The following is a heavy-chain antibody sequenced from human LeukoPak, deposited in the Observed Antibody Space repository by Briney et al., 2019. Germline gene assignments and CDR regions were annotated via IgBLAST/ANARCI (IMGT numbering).Heavy chain of an antibody. CDR2: MNPNSGNT. CDR3: ARRGDSSSWYDLYYYYYGMDV. V-gene: IGHV1-8*01. J-gene: IGHJ6*02. CDR1: GYTFTGYD. D-gene: IGHD6-13*01. Sequence: ASVKVSCKASGYTFTGYDINWVRQATGQGLEWMGWMNPNSGNTGYAQKFQGRVTMTRNTSISTAYMELSSLRSEDTAVYYCARRGDSSSWYDLYYYYYGMDVWGQGTTVTVSS.